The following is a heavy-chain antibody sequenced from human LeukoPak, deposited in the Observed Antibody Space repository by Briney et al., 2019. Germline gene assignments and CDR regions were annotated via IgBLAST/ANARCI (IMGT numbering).Heavy chain of an antibody. CDR1: GGSINSYY. D-gene: IGHD6-19*01. Sequence: PSETLSLTCSVSGGSINSYYWSWIRQPPGKGLEWIGHIYDSGTTNYNPSLKSRVTMSVDSSKNQFSLKLTSVTAADTAVYYCARETTLTGYSSGLGFNYWGQGTLVTVSS. CDR3: ARETTLTGYSSGLGFNY. J-gene: IGHJ4*02. CDR2: IYDSGTT. V-gene: IGHV4-59*01.